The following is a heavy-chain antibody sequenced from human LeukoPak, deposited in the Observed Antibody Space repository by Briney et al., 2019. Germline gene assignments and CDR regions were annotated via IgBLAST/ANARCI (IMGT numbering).Heavy chain of an antibody. CDR1: GGAFSGYN. J-gene: IGHJ3*02. CDR2: IYYSGST. V-gene: IGHV4-59*06. CDR3: ATHSSGYDSGNDAFDI. D-gene: IGHD3-22*01. Sequence: SETLSLTCAVDGGAFSGYNWSWIRQPPGKGLEWIGYIYYSGSTYYNPSLKSRVTISVDTSKDRFSLKLSSVTAADTAVYYCATHSSGYDSGNDAFDIWGQGTMVTVSS.